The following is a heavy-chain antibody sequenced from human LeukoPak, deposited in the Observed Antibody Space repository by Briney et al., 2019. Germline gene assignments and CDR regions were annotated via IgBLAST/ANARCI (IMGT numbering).Heavy chain of an antibody. Sequence: GGSLRLSCAASGFTVSSNYMSWVRQAPGNGLEWVSVIYSGGSTYYADSVKGRFTISRHNSKNTLYLQMNSLRAEDTAVYYCARGSYDSSGYYSRAFDIWGQGTMVTVSS. CDR2: IYSGGST. V-gene: IGHV3-53*04. CDR1: GFTVSSNY. CDR3: ARGSYDSSGYYSRAFDI. D-gene: IGHD3-22*01. J-gene: IGHJ3*02.